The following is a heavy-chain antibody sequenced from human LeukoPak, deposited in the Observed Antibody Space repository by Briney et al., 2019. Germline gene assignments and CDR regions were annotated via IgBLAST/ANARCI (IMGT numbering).Heavy chain of an antibody. D-gene: IGHD5-12*01. CDR3: ARDPGYSGQVFDY. Sequence: SETLSLTCTVSGGSISSSSYYWGWIRQPPGKGLEWIGSIYYSGSTYYNPSLKSRVTISVDTSKNQFSPKLSSVTAADTAVYYCARDPGYSGQVFDYWGQGTLVTVSS. J-gene: IGHJ4*02. CDR2: IYYSGST. CDR1: GGSISSSSYY. V-gene: IGHV4-39*07.